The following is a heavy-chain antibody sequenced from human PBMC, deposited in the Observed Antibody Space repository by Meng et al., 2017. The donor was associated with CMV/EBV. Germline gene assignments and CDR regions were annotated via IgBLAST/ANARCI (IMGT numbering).Heavy chain of an antibody. J-gene: IGHJ6*02. V-gene: IGHV3-7*01. CDR2: INQDGTEK. D-gene: IGHD6-19*01. CDR3: ARDGAVAGTLGYYYYYGMDV. CDR1: GSTFSDSW. Sequence: GGSLRLSCGASGSTFSDSWMSWVRQAPGKGLEWVANINQDGTEKYYVDSVKGRFTISRDNAKNSLYLQMNSLRAEDTAVYYCARDGAVAGTLGYYYYYGMDVWGQGTTVTVSS.